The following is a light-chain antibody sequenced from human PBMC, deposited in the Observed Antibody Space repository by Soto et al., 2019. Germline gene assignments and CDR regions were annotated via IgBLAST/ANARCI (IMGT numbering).Light chain of an antibody. CDR3: QQSYSAPFT. V-gene: IGKV1-39*01. J-gene: IGKJ4*01. CDR1: QSITNY. CDR2: GAS. Sequence: DIQMTQYPSSLSASVGDIVTISWRASQSITNYLNWYQQKPGKAPKLLIYGASSLQSGVPSRFSGSESGTDFTLTISSLQPEDFATYYCQQSYSAPFTFGGGTKVDI.